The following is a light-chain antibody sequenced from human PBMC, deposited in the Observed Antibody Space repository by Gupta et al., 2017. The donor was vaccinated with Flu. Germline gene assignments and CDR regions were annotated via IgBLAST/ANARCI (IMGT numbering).Light chain of an antibody. J-gene: IGLJ1*01. CDR3: QSYDSSLSAYV. Sequence: QAVLTQPPSVSGAPGQTGTISCTGSSSNIGAGYDVQWYQQLPGTAPRLLIYANPDRPSGVPARFSGSKSDISASLAITGLQAEDEADYYCQSYDSSLSAYVFATGTKVTVL. V-gene: IGLV1-40*01. CDR1: SSNIGAGYD. CDR2: ANP.